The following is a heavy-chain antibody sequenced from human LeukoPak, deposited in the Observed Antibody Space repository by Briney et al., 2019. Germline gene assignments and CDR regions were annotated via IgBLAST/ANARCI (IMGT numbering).Heavy chain of an antibody. CDR2: IYYSGTT. J-gene: IGHJ5*02. CDR3: ARGLEWFDP. CDR1: GGSISSNY. V-gene: IGHV4-59*12. Sequence: SETLSLTCTVSGGSISSNYWSWIRQPPGKGLEWIGYIYYSGTTNYNPSLESRVTISVDTSKNQFSLKLSSVTAADTAVYYCARGLEWFDPWGQGTLVTVSS.